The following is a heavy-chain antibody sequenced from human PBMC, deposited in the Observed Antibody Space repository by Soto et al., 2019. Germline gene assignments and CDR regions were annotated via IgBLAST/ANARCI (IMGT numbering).Heavy chain of an antibody. CDR3: ARDGGTHSGGIDY. Sequence: QVQLVQSGAEVKKTGSWVKISCKASGGTISSYSINWVRQAPGQGLEWMGEIIPIFGTANYAQKFQGRVTITADESTSTDYMELSSLRSEDTAVYYCARDGGTHSGGIDYWGQGTLVTVSS. D-gene: IGHD1-26*01. CDR1: GGTISSYS. CDR2: IIPIFGTA. J-gene: IGHJ4*02. V-gene: IGHV1-69*01.